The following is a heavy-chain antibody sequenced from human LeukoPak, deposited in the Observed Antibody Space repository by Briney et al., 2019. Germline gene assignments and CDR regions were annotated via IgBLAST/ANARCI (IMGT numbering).Heavy chain of an antibody. D-gene: IGHD2-2*01. CDR1: GFTFSSYS. V-gene: IGHV3-21*01. CDR2: ISSSSSYI. Sequence: KPGGSLRLSCAASGFTFSSYSTHWVRQAPGKGLEWVSSISSSSSYIYYADSVKGRFTISRDNAKNSLYLQMNSLRAEDTAVYYCARGEIGIVVVPAARTFDPWGQGTLVTVSS. CDR3: ARGEIGIVVVPAARTFDP. J-gene: IGHJ5*02.